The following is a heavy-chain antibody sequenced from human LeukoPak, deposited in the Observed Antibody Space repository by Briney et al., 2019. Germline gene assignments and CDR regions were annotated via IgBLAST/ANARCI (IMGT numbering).Heavy chain of an antibody. CDR3: ARQIGYSYGYFDY. V-gene: IGHV4-38-2*02. Sequence: PSETLSLTCTVSGYSISSGYYWGWIRQPPGKGLEWIGTIHHSGSTSYNPSLKSRVTIAVDTSKNQFSLKLSSVTAADTAVYFCARQIGYSYGYFDYWGQGTLVTVSS. CDR2: IHHSGST. D-gene: IGHD5-18*01. CDR1: GYSISSGYY. J-gene: IGHJ4*02.